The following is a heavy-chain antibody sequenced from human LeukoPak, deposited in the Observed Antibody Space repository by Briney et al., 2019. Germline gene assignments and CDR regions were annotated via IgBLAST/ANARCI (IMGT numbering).Heavy chain of an antibody. CDR3: ARGIAAGFDP. D-gene: IGHD6-25*01. V-gene: IGHV1-69*05. Sequence: ASVKVSCKASGGTFSSYAISWVRQAPGQGLEWMGGIIPIFGTANYAQKFQGRVTMTRNTSISTAYMELSSLRSEDTAVYYCARGIAAGFDPWGQGTLVTVSS. CDR1: GGTFSSYA. J-gene: IGHJ5*02. CDR2: IIPIFGTA.